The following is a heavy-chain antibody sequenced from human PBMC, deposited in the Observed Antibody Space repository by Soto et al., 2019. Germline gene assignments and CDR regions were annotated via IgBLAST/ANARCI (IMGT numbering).Heavy chain of an antibody. Sequence: QVQLVQSGAEVKKPGSSVKVSCKASGGTFSSYTISWVRQAPGQGLEWMGRIIPILGIAHYAQKFQGRVTITADKSTSPAYMELSSLRSEDTAVYYCARTFLNGLADFYYGMDVWGQGTTVTVSS. J-gene: IGHJ6*02. D-gene: IGHD2-8*01. CDR2: IIPILGIA. V-gene: IGHV1-69*02. CDR1: GGTFSSYT. CDR3: ARTFLNGLADFYYGMDV.